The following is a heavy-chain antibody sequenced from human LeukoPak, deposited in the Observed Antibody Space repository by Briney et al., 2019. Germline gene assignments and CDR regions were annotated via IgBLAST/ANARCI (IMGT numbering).Heavy chain of an antibody. J-gene: IGHJ4*02. Sequence: GASVTVSCKVSGYTLTELSMHWVRQAPGKGLEWMGGFDPEDGETIYAQKFQGRVTMTEDTSTDTAYMELSSLRSEDTAVYYCATGTAAADKFDYWGQGTLVTVSS. D-gene: IGHD6-13*01. V-gene: IGHV1-24*01. CDR1: GYTLTELS. CDR3: ATGTAAADKFDY. CDR2: FDPEDGET.